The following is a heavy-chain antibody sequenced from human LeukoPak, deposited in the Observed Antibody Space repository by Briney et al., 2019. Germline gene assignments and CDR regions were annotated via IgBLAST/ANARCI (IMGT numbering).Heavy chain of an antibody. CDR1: GGSFSGYY. J-gene: IGHJ4*02. Sequence: SETLSLTCAVYGGSFSGYYWSWIRQPPGKGLEWIGEINHSGSTNYNPSLKSRVTISVDTSKNQFSLKLSSVTAADTAVYYCARDPTLLRSLEPHYYFDYWGQGTLVTVSS. D-gene: IGHD3-3*01. CDR2: INHSGST. CDR3: ARDPTLLRSLEPHYYFDY. V-gene: IGHV4-34*01.